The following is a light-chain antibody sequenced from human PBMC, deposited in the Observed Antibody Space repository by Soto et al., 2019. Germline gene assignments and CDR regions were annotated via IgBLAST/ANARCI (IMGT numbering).Light chain of an antibody. CDR2: EDS. Sequence: QSVLTQSASVSGSPGQSITISCTGTSSDFGNYNLVSWYQQHPGEAPKLMIYEDSQRPSGVSNRFSGSKSGNTASLTISGLQADDGADYYCCSYAGTYWVFGGGTKVTVL. CDR3: CSYAGTYWV. CDR1: SSDFGNYNL. V-gene: IGLV2-23*01. J-gene: IGLJ3*02.